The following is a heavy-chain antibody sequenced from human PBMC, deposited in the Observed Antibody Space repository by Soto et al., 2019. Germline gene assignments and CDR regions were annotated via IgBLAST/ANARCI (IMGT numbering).Heavy chain of an antibody. Sequence: QVQLQESGPGLVKPSETLSLTCTVSGGSISSYYWSWIRQPPGKGLEWIGYIYYSGSTNYNPSLKSRVTISVDTSKNQFSLKLSSVTAADTAVYYRARADVYCSSTSCYTEGRYGMDVWGQGTTVTVSS. D-gene: IGHD2-2*02. J-gene: IGHJ6*02. V-gene: IGHV4-59*01. CDR1: GGSISSYY. CDR3: ARADVYCSSTSCYTEGRYGMDV. CDR2: IYYSGST.